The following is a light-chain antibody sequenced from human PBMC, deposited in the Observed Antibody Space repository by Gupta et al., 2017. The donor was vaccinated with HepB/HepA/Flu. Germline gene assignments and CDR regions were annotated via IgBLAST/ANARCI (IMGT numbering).Light chain of an antibody. V-gene: IGKV3-11*01. J-gene: IGKJ3*01. Sequence: EVVLAQSPVTLSLSPGERATLSCRSSECIGSNLAWYQQKPGQAPRLLIYSASKRPTDIAPRFSGSGSGTDFTLTITSLEPEDFALYYCQQRSSWPPFAFGPGTKVDF. CDR2: SAS. CDR1: ECIGSN. CDR3: QQRSSWPPFA.